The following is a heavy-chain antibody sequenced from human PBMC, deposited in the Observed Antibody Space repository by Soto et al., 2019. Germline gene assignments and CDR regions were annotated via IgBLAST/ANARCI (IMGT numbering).Heavy chain of an antibody. Sequence: GGSLRLSCAASGFTFSSYSMNWVRQAPGKGLEWVSYISSSSSTIYYADSVKGRFTISRVNAKNSLYLQMNSLRDEDTAVYYCARGSRSGGSCYDWGQGTLVTVSS. CDR2: ISSSSSTI. CDR1: GFTFSSYS. V-gene: IGHV3-48*02. D-gene: IGHD2-15*01. CDR3: ARGSRSGGSCYD. J-gene: IGHJ4*02.